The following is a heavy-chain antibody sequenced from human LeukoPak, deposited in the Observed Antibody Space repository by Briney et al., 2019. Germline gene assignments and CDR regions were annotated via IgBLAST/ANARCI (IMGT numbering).Heavy chain of an antibody. CDR3: AKDNRIAVAGPLDY. V-gene: IGHV3-9*01. D-gene: IGHD6-19*01. CDR2: ISWNSGSI. J-gene: IGHJ4*02. CDR1: GFTFDDYA. Sequence: PGGSLRLFCAASGFTFDDYAMHWVRQAPGKGLEWVSGISWNSGSIGYADSVKGRFTISRDNAKNSLYLQMNSLRAEDTALYYCAKDNRIAVAGPLDYWGQGTLVTVSS.